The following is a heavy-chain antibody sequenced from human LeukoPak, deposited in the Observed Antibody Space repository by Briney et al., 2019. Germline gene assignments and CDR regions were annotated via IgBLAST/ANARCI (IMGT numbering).Heavy chain of an antibody. D-gene: IGHD6-13*01. CDR2: INTNTGNP. CDR3: AREGRYSSSWYKGRNWFDP. V-gene: IGHV7-4-1*02. CDR1: GGTFSSYA. Sequence: AASVKVSCKASGGTFSSYAISWVRQAPGQGLEWMGWINTNTGNPTYAQGFTGRFVFSLDTSVSTAYLQISSLKAEDTAVYYCAREGRYSSSWYKGRNWFDPWGQGTLVTVSS. J-gene: IGHJ5*02.